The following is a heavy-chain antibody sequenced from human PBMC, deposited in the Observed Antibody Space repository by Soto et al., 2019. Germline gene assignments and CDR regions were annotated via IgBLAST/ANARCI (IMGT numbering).Heavy chain of an antibody. Sequence: SETLSLTCTVPGGSISSGEYYWRWIRQPPGKGLEWIGYIYYSGSTYYNPSLKSRVTISVDTSKNQFSLKLSSVTAADTAVYYCARVGAARRVFNWFDPWGQGTLVTVSS. CDR3: ARVGAARRVFNWFDP. D-gene: IGHD6-6*01. V-gene: IGHV4-30-4*01. CDR2: IYYSGST. CDR1: GGSISSGEYY. J-gene: IGHJ5*02.